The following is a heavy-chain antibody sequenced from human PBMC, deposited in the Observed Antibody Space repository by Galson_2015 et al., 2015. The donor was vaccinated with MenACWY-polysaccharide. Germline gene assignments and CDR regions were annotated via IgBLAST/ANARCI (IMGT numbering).Heavy chain of an antibody. J-gene: IGHJ3*02. CDR1: GFSLSNARMG. D-gene: IGHD5-18*01. Sequence: PALVKPPQPLTLPCTVSGFSLSNARMGVSWIRQPPGKALEWLAHIFSNDEKSYSTSLKSRLTISKDTSKSQVVLTMTNMDPVDTATYYCARIGGYSYGPDAFDIWGQGTMVTVSS. CDR2: IFSNDEK. CDR3: ARIGGYSYGPDAFDI. V-gene: IGHV2-26*01.